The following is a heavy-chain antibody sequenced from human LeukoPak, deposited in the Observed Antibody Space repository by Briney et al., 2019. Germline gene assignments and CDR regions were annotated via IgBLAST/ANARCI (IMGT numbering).Heavy chain of an antibody. Sequence: PGGSLRLSCAASGFTFSSYWMHWVRQAPGKGLEWVSAISGSGGSTYYADSVKGRFTISRDNSKNTLYLQMNSLRAEDTAVYYCAKGGYYYDSSGYYYGDYWGQGTLVTVSS. CDR1: GFTFSSYW. J-gene: IGHJ4*02. D-gene: IGHD3-22*01. V-gene: IGHV3-23*01. CDR3: AKGGYYYDSSGYYYGDY. CDR2: ISGSGGST.